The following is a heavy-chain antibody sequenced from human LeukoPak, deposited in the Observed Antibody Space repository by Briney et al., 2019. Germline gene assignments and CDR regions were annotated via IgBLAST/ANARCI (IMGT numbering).Heavy chain of an antibody. V-gene: IGHV3-23*01. CDR1: GFTFSSFV. CDR3: AKTMVRRVIEPSRAFDI. J-gene: IGHJ3*02. CDR2: ISGSGDST. Sequence: PGGTLRLSCAASGFTFSSFVMRWVRQAPGKGLEWGSAISGSGDSTYYADSVKCRFTISRDNSKHQLYLQMNSLRVEDTAVYYCAKTMVRRVIEPSRAFDIWGQGTMVTVSS. D-gene: IGHD3-10*01.